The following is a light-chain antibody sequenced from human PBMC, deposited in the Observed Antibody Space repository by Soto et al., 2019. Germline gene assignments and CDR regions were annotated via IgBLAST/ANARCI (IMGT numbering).Light chain of an antibody. CDR2: NVY. Sequence: QSVLTQPASVSGSPGQSITISCTGTSSDVGAYNFVSWHQQHPGKDPKLMIYNVYDRPSGISYRFSGSKSGNTASLTISGLQGEDEADYYCSAYTASRTYVFGTGTKVTVL. V-gene: IGLV2-14*03. J-gene: IGLJ1*01. CDR3: SAYTASRTYV. CDR1: SSDVGAYNF.